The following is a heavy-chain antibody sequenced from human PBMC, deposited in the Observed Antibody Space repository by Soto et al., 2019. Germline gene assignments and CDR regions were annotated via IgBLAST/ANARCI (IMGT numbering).Heavy chain of an antibody. CDR1: GDTFSSDA. CDR3: AREEGQYYYDSSGPRYYYYGMDV. J-gene: IGHJ6*02. Sequence: RASVKVSCKASGDTFSSDAISWVRQAPGQGLEWMGGIIPMFGTANYAQKFQGRVTITADESTSTAYLELSNLTSEDTAVFYCAREEGQYYYDSSGPRYYYYGMDVWGQGTTVTVSS. CDR2: IIPMFGTA. V-gene: IGHV1-69*13. D-gene: IGHD3-22*01.